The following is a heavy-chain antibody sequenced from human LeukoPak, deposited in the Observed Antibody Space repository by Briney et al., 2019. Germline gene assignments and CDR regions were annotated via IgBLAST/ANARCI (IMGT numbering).Heavy chain of an antibody. CDR2: IYPGVSDT. D-gene: IGHD2-8*01. CDR3: ARLNGEYSAYLDY. CDR1: GYSFTNYW. J-gene: IGHJ4*02. Sequence: GESLKISCKGSGYSFTNYWIGWVRQMPGKGLEWMGIIYPGVSDTRYSSSFQGHVTISADKSISTAYLQWSSLKASDTAMYYCARLNGEYSAYLDYWGQGTLVTVSS. V-gene: IGHV5-51*01.